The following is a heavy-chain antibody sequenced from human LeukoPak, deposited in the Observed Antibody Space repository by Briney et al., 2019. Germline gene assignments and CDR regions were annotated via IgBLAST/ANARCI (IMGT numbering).Heavy chain of an antibody. CDR1: GFTFSNSS. CDR2: ISSTRSTT. Sequence: GGSLRLSCAASGFTFSNSSMNWVRQAPGKGLEWVSYISSTRSTTYYADSVKGRFTISRDNAKNSLYLQMNSLRAEDTAVYYCTRDPSNSGSYSRLDYWGQGTLVTVSS. CDR3: TRDPSNSGSYSRLDY. J-gene: IGHJ4*02. D-gene: IGHD1-26*01. V-gene: IGHV3-48*01.